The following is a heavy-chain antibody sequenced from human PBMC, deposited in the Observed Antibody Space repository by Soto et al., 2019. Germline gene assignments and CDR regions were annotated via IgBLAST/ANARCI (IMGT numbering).Heavy chain of an antibody. Sequence: SVKVSCKASGGNFGSYAISWVRQAPGQGLVWMGGIIPIFSTPNYAQKFQGRVTITADESTSTAYMELSSLRSEDTAVYYCERPIQYYFDTSALSVWFHPWGQGTLVTVSS. CDR1: GGNFGSYA. CDR3: ERPIQYYFDTSALSVWFHP. J-gene: IGHJ5*02. V-gene: IGHV1-69*13. CDR2: IIPIFSTP. D-gene: IGHD3-22*01.